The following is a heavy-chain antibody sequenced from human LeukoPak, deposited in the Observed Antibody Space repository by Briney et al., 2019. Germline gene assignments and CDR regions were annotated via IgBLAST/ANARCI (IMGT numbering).Heavy chain of an antibody. CDR2: ISSSSSYI. D-gene: IGHD3-16*01. J-gene: IGHJ6*04. Sequence: GGSLRLSCAASGFTFSSYSMNWVRQAPGKGLEWVSSISSSSSYIYYADSVKGRFTISRDNAKNSLYLQMNSLRAEDTAVYYCARDGDTGGEDVWGKGTTVTVSS. CDR1: GFTFSSYS. V-gene: IGHV3-21*01. CDR3: ARDGDTGGEDV.